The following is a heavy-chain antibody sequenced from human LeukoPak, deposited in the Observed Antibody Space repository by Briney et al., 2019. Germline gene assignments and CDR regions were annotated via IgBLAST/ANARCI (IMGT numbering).Heavy chain of an antibody. D-gene: IGHD6-19*01. CDR3: ARALYSSGWHDY. V-gene: IGHV3-74*01. J-gene: IGHJ4*02. CDR2: INSDGSST. CDR1: GFTFTSYW. Sequence: GGPLRLSCAASGFTFTSYWMHWVRQAPGKGLVWVSRINSDGSSTSYADSVKGRLTISRDNAKNTLYLQMNSLRAEDTAVYYCARALYSSGWHDYWGQGTLVTVSS.